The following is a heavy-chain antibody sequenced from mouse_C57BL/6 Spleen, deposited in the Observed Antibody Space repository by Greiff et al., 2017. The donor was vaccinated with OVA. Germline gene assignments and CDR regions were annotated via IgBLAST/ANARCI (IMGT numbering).Heavy chain of an antibody. V-gene: IGHV1-52*01. CDR3: ARGGSGYDYFDY. J-gene: IGHJ2*01. CDR2: IDPSDSET. Sequence: VQLQQPGAELVRPGSSVKLSCKASGYTFTSYWMHWVKQRPIQGLEWIGNIDPSDSETHYNQKFKDKATLTVDKSSSTAYMQLSSLTSEDSAVYYCARGGSGYDYFDYWGQGTTLTVSS. CDR1: GYTFTSYW. D-gene: IGHD3-2*02.